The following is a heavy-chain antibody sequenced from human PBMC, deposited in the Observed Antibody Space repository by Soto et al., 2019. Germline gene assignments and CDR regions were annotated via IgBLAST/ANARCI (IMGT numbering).Heavy chain of an antibody. CDR3: ARDFVEISPSIAAAGKGYYYYGMDV. Sequence: SETLSLTCAVYGGSFSGYYWSWIRQPPGKGLEWIGEINHSGSTNYNPSLKSRVTMLVDTSKNQFFLKLSSVTAADTAVYYCARDFVEISPSIAAAGKGYYYYGMDVWGQGTTVTVSS. D-gene: IGHD6-13*01. V-gene: IGHV4-34*01. CDR2: INHSGST. J-gene: IGHJ6*01. CDR1: GGSFSGYY.